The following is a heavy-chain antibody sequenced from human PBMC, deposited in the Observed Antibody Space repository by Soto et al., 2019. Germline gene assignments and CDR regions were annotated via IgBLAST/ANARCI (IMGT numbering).Heavy chain of an antibody. CDR3: ARGRASGSYYLLDY. D-gene: IGHD3-10*01. CDR1: GNTFTSYD. CDR2: INPNSGNI. Sequence: ASVKVSCKASGNTFTSYDINWVRQATGHGLEWMGWINPNSGNIGYAQKFQGRVTMTRDTAIRTAYMEVSRLRSDDTAVYYCARGRASGSYYLLDYWGQGILVTVS. J-gene: IGHJ4*02. V-gene: IGHV1-8*01.